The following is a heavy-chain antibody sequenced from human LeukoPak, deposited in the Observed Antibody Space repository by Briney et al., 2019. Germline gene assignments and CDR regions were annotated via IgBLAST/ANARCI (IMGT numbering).Heavy chain of an antibody. CDR2: IYYSGST. D-gene: IGHD6-13*01. CDR3: ARVQYSSSWYGMDV. CDR1: GGSISGYY. V-gene: IGHV4-30-4*08. J-gene: IGHJ6*02. Sequence: SETLSLTCTVSGGSISGYYWSWIRQPPGKGLEWIGYIYYSGSTYYNPSLKSRLTISVDTSKKQFSLKLSSVTAADTAVYYCARVQYSSSWYGMDVWGQGTTVTVSS.